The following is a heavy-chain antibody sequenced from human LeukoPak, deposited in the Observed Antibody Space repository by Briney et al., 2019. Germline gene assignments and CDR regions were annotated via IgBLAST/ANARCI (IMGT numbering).Heavy chain of an antibody. D-gene: IGHD6-13*01. CDR1: GFTFSCCA. V-gene: IGHV3-23*01. CDR3: AKATSVGAATGADY. CDR2: ISGSGATT. Sequence: GGSLRLSCAASGFTFSCCAMSWVRQAPGKGLEWVSTISGSGATTYYADSVNGRFTISRDNSRNTLYLQMNSLRAEDTAVYYCAKATSVGAATGADYWGQGTLVTVSS. J-gene: IGHJ4*02.